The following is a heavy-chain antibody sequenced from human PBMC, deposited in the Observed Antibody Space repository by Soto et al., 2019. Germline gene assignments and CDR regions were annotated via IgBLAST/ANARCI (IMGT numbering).Heavy chain of an antibody. CDR1: GYTFTSYY. CDR2: ISPSGGST. D-gene: IGHD3-9*01. J-gene: IGHJ4*02. V-gene: IGHV1-46*01. CDR3: ARVQGALRYFDWPFDY. Sequence: ASVKVSCKASGYTFTSYYMHWVRQAPGQGLEWMGIISPSGGSTSYAQKFQGRVTMTRDTSTSTVYMELSSLRSEDTAVYYCARVQGALRYFDWPFDYWGQGTLVTVSS.